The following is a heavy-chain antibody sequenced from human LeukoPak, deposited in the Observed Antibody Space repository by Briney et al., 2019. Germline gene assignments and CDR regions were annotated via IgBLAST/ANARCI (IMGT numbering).Heavy chain of an antibody. D-gene: IGHD5-18*01. CDR2: IYPGDSDT. CDR1: GFSFTNYW. Sequence: GESLKISCKGSGFSFTNYWIAWVRQMPGKGLERMGIIYPGDSDTRYSPSFLGQVTISADKSISTAYLQWSSLKASDTAMYYCARRAYTYGRYYMDVWGKGTTVTVSS. J-gene: IGHJ6*03. V-gene: IGHV5-51*01. CDR3: ARRAYTYGRYYMDV.